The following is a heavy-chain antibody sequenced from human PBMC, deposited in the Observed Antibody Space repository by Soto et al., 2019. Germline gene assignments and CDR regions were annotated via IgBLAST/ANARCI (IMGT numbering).Heavy chain of an antibody. CDR1: GYTFINYA. CDR2: INAGNGNT. J-gene: IGHJ4*02. V-gene: IGHV1-3*01. D-gene: IGHD2-15*01. CDR3: ARSLCPGGTCYSIIY. Sequence: VSVKVSCKASGYTFINYAMHWVRQAPGQRLEWMGWINAGNGNTKYSQKFQGRVTITRDTSASTAFMELSSLRSEDTAVYYCARSLCPGGTCYSIIYWGQGALVTVSS.